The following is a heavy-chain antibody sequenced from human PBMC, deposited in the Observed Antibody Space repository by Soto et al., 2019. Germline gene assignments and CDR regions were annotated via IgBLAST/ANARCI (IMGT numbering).Heavy chain of an antibody. J-gene: IGHJ4*02. V-gene: IGHV1-46*01. CDR2: INPSGGST. Sequence: ASVKVSCKASGYTFTSYYMHWVRQAPGQGLEWMGIINPSGGSTSYAQKLQGRVTMTRDTSTSTAYMELRSLRSDDTAVYYCARDHHGDYSSDYWGQGTLVTVSS. D-gene: IGHD2-21*02. CDR3: ARDHHGDYSSDY. CDR1: GYTFTSYY.